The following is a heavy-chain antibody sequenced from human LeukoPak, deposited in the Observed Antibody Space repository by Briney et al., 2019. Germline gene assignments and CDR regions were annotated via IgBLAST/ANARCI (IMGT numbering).Heavy chain of an antibody. CDR3: ARDEYNWNVDAFDI. D-gene: IGHD1-20*01. J-gene: IGHJ3*02. Sequence: PGGSLRLSCAASGFTFSSYWMSWVRQAPGKGLEWVSSISSSSSYIYYADSVKGRFTISRDNAKNSLYLQMNSLRAEDTAVYYCARDEYNWNVDAFDIWGQGTVVTVSS. CDR1: GFTFSSYW. V-gene: IGHV3-21*01. CDR2: ISSSSSYI.